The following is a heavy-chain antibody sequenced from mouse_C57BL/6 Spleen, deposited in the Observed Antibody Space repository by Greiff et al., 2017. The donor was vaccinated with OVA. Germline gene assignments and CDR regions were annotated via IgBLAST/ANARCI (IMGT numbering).Heavy chain of an antibody. CDR1: GYTFTSYW. CDR3: ATVALDWYVEV. D-gene: IGHD1-1*02. J-gene: IGHJ1*03. CDR2: IHPNSGST. V-gene: IGHV1-64*01. Sequence: VQLQQPGAELVKPGASVKLSCKASGYTFTSYWMNWVKQRPGQGLEWIGMIHPNSGSTNYTEKFKSKATLTVDKSSSPAYMQLSSLTSLDSSVDYCATVALDWYVEVWGTATTVTFAS.